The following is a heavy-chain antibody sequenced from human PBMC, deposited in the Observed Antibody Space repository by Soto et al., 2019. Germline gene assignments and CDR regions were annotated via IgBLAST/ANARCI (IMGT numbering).Heavy chain of an antibody. Sequence: QVQLVESGGGVVQPGRSLRLSCAASGFTFSDYAMHWVRQAPGKGLEWVASIWFDGATKYYADSVKGRFTISRDNSKNTVYLQMNSLRAEDSALNHCGRGGFSTNWRFDYWGQGTLVAVSS. CDR1: GFTFSDYA. J-gene: IGHJ4*02. V-gene: IGHV3-33*01. CDR2: IWFDGATK. D-gene: IGHD6-13*01. CDR3: GRGGFSTNWRFDY.